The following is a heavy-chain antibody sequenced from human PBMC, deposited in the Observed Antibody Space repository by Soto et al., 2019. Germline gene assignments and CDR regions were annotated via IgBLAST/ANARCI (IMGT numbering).Heavy chain of an antibody. CDR1: GDTFTNFG. D-gene: IGHD3-10*01. Sequence: HLVQSGPEVKTPGASITVSCKTSGDTFTNFGLSWVRQAPGQGLEWMGWIATYNSNRNYAQKFQGRLTLTTDTSTSTAYMELKNLGYDDTAVYYCARVVRGVVNWFDPWGQGTLVTVSS. CDR2: IATYNSNR. CDR3: ARVVRGVVNWFDP. V-gene: IGHV1-18*01. J-gene: IGHJ5*02.